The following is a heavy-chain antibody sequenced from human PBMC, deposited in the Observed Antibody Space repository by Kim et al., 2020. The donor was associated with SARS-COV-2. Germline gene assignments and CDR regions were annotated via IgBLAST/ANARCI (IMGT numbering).Heavy chain of an antibody. CDR2: ISYDGSNK. CDR1: GFTFSSYG. CDR3: AKDSGQRTVVATPRDYVVQYYYYYGMDV. V-gene: IGHV3-30*18. J-gene: IGHJ6*02. Sequence: GGSLRLSCAASGFTFSSYGMHWVRQAPGKGLEWVAVISYDGSNKYYADSVKGRFTISRDNSKNTLYLQMNSLRAEDTAVYYCAKDSGQRTVVATPRDYVVQYYYYYGMDVWGQGTTVTVSS. D-gene: IGHD5-12*01.